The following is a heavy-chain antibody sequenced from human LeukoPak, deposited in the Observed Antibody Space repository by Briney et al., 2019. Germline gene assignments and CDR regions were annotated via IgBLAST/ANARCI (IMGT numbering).Heavy chain of an antibody. CDR3: AKTRYFDWSYFDY. CDR2: ISGSGGST. D-gene: IGHD3-9*01. V-gene: IGHV3-23*01. CDR1: GFTFSSYA. J-gene: IGHJ4*02. Sequence: GGSLRLSCAASGFTFSSYAMSWVRQAPGKGLEWVSAISGSGGSTYYADSVKGRFTTSRDNSKNTLYLQMNSLRAEDTAVYYCAKTRYFDWSYFDYWGQGTLVTVSS.